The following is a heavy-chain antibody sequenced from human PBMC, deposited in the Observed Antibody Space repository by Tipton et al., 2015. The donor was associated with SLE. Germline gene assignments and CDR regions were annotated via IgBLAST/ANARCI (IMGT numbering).Heavy chain of an antibody. CDR3: ARWVLGFGESGEYWYFDL. CDR1: GGSFSGYY. V-gene: IGHV4-34*01. J-gene: IGHJ2*01. CDR2: INHSGST. D-gene: IGHD3-10*01. Sequence: TLSLTCAVYGGSFSGYYWSGIRQPPGKGLEWFGEINHSGSTNYNPSLKSRVTISVDTSKNQFSLKLSSVTAADTAVYYCARWVLGFGESGEYWYFDLWGRGTLVTVSS.